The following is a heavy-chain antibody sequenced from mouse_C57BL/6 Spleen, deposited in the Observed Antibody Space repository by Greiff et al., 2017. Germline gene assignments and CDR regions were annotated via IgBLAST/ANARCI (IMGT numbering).Heavy chain of an antibody. D-gene: IGHD2-3*01. CDR2: IRNKANGYTT. CDR1: GFTFTDYY. CDR3: ARSDYDEYYYAMDY. V-gene: IGHV7-3*01. J-gene: IGHJ4*01. Sequence: EVQLVESGGGLVQPGGSLSLSCAASGFTFTDYYMSWVRQPPGKALEWLGFIRNKANGYTTEYSASVKGRFNISRNNSHSILYLQTKALRAQDSATYYFARSDYDEYYYAMDYWGQVTSVTVSS.